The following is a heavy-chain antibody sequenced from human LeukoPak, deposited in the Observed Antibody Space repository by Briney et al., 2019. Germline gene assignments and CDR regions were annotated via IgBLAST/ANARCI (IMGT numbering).Heavy chain of an antibody. CDR1: GGSVSSGSYY. Sequence: SETLSLTCTVSGGSVSSGSYYWSWIRQPPGKGPEWIGYIYYSGSTNYNPSLKSRVTISVDTSKNQFSLKLSSVTAADTAVYYCARAPRGYCSSTSCSKDYYYYGMDVWGQGTTVTVSS. CDR2: IYYSGST. J-gene: IGHJ6*02. D-gene: IGHD2-2*01. V-gene: IGHV4-61*01. CDR3: ARAPRGYCSSTSCSKDYYYYGMDV.